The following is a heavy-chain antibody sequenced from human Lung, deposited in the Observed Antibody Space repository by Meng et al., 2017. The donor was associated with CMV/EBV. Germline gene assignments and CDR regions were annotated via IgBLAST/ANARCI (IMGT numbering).Heavy chain of an antibody. CDR2: IIPVRGIT. J-gene: IGHJ5*01. Sequence: SSYSVSWVRRAPGQGLEWMGRIIPVRGITNYAQKFQGRVTITADRSTSTFYMELSSLRSEDTAMYYCAREQYCSNTNCFNWFDSWAQGTLVTVSS. D-gene: IGHD2-2*01. CDR1: SSYS. CDR3: AREQYCSNTNCFNWFDS. V-gene: IGHV1-69*04.